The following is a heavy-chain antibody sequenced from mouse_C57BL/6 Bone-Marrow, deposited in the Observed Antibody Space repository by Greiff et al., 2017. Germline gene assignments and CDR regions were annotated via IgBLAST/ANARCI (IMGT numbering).Heavy chain of an antibody. Sequence: EVKLVESGGGLVQPGGSLKLSCAASGFTFSDYYMYWVRQTPEKRLEWVAYISNGGGSTYYPDTVKGRFTISRDTAKNTLYLQMSRLKSEDTAMYYCAKGDYYGGFDYWGQGTTLTVSS. V-gene: IGHV5-12*01. CDR1: GFTFSDYY. CDR3: AKGDYYGGFDY. CDR2: ISNGGGST. D-gene: IGHD1-1*01. J-gene: IGHJ2*01.